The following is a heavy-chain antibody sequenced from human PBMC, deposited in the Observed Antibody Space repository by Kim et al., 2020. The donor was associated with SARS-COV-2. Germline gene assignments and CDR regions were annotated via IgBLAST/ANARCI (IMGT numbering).Heavy chain of an antibody. D-gene: IGHD2-15*01. CDR1: GGTFTTYG. CDR3: AKYCNGRMCYSYYKYYYAMDV. J-gene: IGHJ6*02. V-gene: IGHV1-69*13. CDR2: IIPVFGTT. Sequence: SVKVSCKASGGTFTTYGISWVRQAPGQGLEWMGGIIPVFGTTKYAPRFQGRVTFTSDEATNTAYMELSSLRSEDTAVYYCAKYCNGRMCYSYYKYYYAMDVWGQGTTVTVSS.